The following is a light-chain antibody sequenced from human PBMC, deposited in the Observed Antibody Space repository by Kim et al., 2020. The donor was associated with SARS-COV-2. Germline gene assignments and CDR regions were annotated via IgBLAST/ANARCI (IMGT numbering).Light chain of an antibody. V-gene: IGLV1-44*01. Sequence: ELTQPPSASGTHGQRVTIYCSGSSSNIGSNTVNWYQQLPGTAPKLLIYSNNQRPSGVPDRFSGSKSGTSASLAISGLQSEDEADYYCAAWDDSLNGYVFGTGTKVTVL. CDR3: AAWDDSLNGYV. J-gene: IGLJ1*01. CDR2: SNN. CDR1: SSNIGSNT.